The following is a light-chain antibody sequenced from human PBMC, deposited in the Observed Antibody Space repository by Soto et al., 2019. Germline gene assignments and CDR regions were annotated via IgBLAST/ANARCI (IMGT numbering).Light chain of an antibody. V-gene: IGLV1-40*01. CDR1: SSNIGAGYD. Sequence: QSVLTRPPSVSGAPGQRVTISCTGSSSNIGAGYDVHWYQQLPGTAPKLLIYGNSNRPSGVPDRFSGSKSGTSASLAITGFQAEYAAYYYCQSYDSSLSVVFGRGTKVTVL. CDR2: GNS. CDR3: QSYDSSLSVV. J-gene: IGLJ2*01.